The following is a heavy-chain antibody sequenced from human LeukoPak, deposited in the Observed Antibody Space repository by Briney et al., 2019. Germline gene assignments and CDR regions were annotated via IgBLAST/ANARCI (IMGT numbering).Heavy chain of an antibody. J-gene: IGHJ1*01. V-gene: IGHV3-48*04. D-gene: IGHD5-18*01. CDR3: ARDPGYGYGPGWFQR. CDR1: GFTFNSFS. CDR2: ISSSSSSI. Sequence: PSGGSLRLSCAASGFTFNSFSMNWVRQAPGKGPEWVSYISSSSSSIYYADSVKGRFTISRDNARNSLYLQMNSLRAEDTAVYYCARDPGYGYGPGWFQRWGQGTLVTVSS.